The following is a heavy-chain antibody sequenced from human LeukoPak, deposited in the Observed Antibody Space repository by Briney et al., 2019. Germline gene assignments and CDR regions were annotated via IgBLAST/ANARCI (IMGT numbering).Heavy chain of an antibody. D-gene: IGHD3-22*01. CDR3: AREKDSSGYFAFDI. CDR2: INHSGST. CDR1: GGSFSGYY. V-gene: IGHV4-34*01. J-gene: IGHJ3*02. Sequence: PSETLSLTCAVYGGSFSGYYWSWIRQPPGKGLEWIGEINHSGSTNYNPSLKSRVTISVDTSKNQFSLKLSSVTAADTAVYYCAREKDSSGYFAFDIWGQGTMVTVSS.